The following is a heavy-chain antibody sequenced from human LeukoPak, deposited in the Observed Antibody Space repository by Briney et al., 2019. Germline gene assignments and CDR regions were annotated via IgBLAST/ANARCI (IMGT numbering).Heavy chain of an antibody. CDR1: GFTFSSYE. Sequence: PGGSLRLSCAASGFTFSSYEMNWVRQAPGKGLEWVSYISSSGSTIYYADSVKGRFTISRDNTKNSLYLQMNSLRAEDTAVYYCAELGITMIGGVWGRGTTVTISS. CDR3: AELGITMIGGV. CDR2: ISSSGSTI. D-gene: IGHD3-10*02. V-gene: IGHV3-48*03. J-gene: IGHJ6*04.